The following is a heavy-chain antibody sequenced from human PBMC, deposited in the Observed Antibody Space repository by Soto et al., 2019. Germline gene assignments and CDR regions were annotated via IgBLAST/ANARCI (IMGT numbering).Heavy chain of an antibody. Sequence: SETLSLTCSVSGASISSYYWSWIRQPPGKGLEWIGYIYYSGSTNYNPSLKSRVTISVDTSKNQFSLKLSSVTAADTAVYYCARDGYYYDSSGYWWFDPWGQGTLVTVSS. J-gene: IGHJ5*02. CDR1: GASISSYY. CDR3: ARDGYYYDSSGYWWFDP. V-gene: IGHV4-59*01. D-gene: IGHD3-22*01. CDR2: IYYSGST.